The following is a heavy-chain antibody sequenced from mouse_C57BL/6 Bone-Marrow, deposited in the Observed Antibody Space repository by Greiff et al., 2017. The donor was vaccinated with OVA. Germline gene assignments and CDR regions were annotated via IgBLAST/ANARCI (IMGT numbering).Heavy chain of an antibody. V-gene: IGHV1-15*01. J-gene: IGHJ2*01. CDR1: GYTFTDYE. CDR3: TRQLRLRGGPFDY. D-gene: IGHD3-2*02. Sequence: VQLQQSGAELVRPGASVTLSCKASGYTFTDYEMHWVKQTPVHGLEWIGAIDPETGGTAYNQKFKGKAILTADKSSSTAYMELRSLTSEDSAVYYCTRQLRLRGGPFDYWGQGTTLTVSS. CDR2: IDPETGGT.